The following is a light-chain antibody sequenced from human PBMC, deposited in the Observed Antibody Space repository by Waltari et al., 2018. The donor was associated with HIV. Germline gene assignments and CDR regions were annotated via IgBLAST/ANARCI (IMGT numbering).Light chain of an antibody. V-gene: IGLV2-14*01. CDR2: EVT. CDR1: SNDVGRYDS. CDR3: SSYVVNSTPYV. Sequence: QSALTQPASVSGSPGQSIPISCTGTSNDVGRYDSVSWYQHHPGKAPKLGIYEVTNRPSGISNRFSGSKSGNTASLTISGLQAEDEADYYCSSYVVNSTPYVFGSGTKVTVL. J-gene: IGLJ1*01.